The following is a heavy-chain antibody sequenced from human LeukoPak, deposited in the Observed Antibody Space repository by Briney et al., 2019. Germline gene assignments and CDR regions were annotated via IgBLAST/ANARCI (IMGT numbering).Heavy chain of an antibody. V-gene: IGHV3-23*01. CDR3: AKDPYDFWSGYYNNWFDP. D-gene: IGHD3-3*01. CDR1: GFTFSSYG. J-gene: IGHJ5*02. CDR2: ISGSGGST. Sequence: GRSLRLSCAASGFTFSSYGMHWVRQAPGKGLEWVSAISGSGGSTYYADSVKGRFTISRDNSKNTLYLQMNSLRAEDTAVYYCAKDPYDFWSGYYNNWFDPWGQGTLVTVSS.